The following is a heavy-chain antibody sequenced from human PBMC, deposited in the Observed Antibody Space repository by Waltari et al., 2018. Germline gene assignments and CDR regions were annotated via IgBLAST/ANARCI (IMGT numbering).Heavy chain of an antibody. V-gene: IGHV1-3*01. Sequence: QVQLVQSGAEVKKPGASVKVSCKASGYTFTSYALHWVRQAPAQRLEWLGWINAGNGNTKYSQKFQGRVTITRDTSASTAYMELSSLRSEDTAVYYCARGSAMTGGGIAVAGDYWYFDLWGRGTLVTVSS. J-gene: IGHJ2*01. CDR2: INAGNGNT. CDR1: GYTFTSYA. D-gene: IGHD6-19*01. CDR3: ARGSAMTGGGIAVAGDYWYFDL.